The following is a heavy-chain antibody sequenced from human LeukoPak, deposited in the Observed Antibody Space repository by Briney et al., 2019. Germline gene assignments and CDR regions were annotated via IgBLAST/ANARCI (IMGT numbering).Heavy chain of an antibody. Sequence: GGSLRLSCAASGFTFSSYAMSWVRQAPGKGLEWVSGISGSGGSTYYADPVKGRFTISRDNSKNTLYLQMNSLRAEDTALDYCAKDSITMIVPRDYWGQGNLVTVPS. CDR2: ISGSGGST. J-gene: IGHJ4*02. CDR3: AKDSITMIVPRDY. V-gene: IGHV3-23*01. CDR1: GFTFSSYA. D-gene: IGHD3-22*01.